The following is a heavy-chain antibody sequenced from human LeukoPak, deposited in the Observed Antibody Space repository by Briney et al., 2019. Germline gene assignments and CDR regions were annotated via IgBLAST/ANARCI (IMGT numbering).Heavy chain of an antibody. J-gene: IGHJ4*02. D-gene: IGHD3-22*01. V-gene: IGHV4-39*01. CDR2: IYYSGST. CDR3: ASYYYDSSGYLDY. Sequence: SETLSLTCTVSGGSISSSGYYWGWIRQPPGKGLEWIGSIYYSGSTYHNPSLKSRVTISVDTSKNQFSLKLSSVTATDTAVYYCASYYYDSSGYLDYWGQGTLVTVAS. CDR1: GGSISSSGYY.